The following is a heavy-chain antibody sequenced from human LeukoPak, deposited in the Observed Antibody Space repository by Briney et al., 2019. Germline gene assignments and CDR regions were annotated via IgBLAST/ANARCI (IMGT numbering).Heavy chain of an antibody. CDR1: GYTFTGYY. Sequence: ASVKVSCKASGYTFTGYYMHWVRQAPGQGLEWMGWFNPNSGGTNYAQKFQGRVTMTRDTSISTAYMELSRLRSDDTAVYYCARDSRYSDTSGYYYSHYYMDVWGKGTTVTVSS. V-gene: IGHV1-2*02. CDR2: FNPNSGGT. D-gene: IGHD3-22*01. J-gene: IGHJ6*03. CDR3: ARDSRYSDTSGYYYSHYYMDV.